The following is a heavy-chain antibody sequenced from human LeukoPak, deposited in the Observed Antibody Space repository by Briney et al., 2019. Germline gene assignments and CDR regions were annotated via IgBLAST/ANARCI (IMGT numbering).Heavy chain of an antibody. Sequence: SETLSLTCTVSGGSISSSSYYWSWIRQPPGTGLEWIGEINHSGSTNYNSSLKSRVTISVDTSKNQFSLKLSSVTAADTAVYYCARGQALLLGYCSGGSCYSFDYWGQGTLVTVSS. CDR3: ARGQALLLGYCSGGSCYSFDY. CDR1: GGSISSSSYY. D-gene: IGHD2-15*01. J-gene: IGHJ4*02. CDR2: INHSGST. V-gene: IGHV4-39*07.